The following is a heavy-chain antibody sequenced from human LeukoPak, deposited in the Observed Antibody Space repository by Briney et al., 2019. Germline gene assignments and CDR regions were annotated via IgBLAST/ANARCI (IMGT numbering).Heavy chain of an antibody. CDR3: ARAEPRGSIWYPY. CDR1: GGSFSGYY. V-gene: IGHV4-34*01. J-gene: IGHJ4*02. Sequence: PSETLSLTCAVYGGSFSGYYWSWIRQPPGKGLEWIGEINHSGSTNYNPSLKSRVTISVDTSKNQFSLKLSSVTAADTAVYYCARAEPRGSIWYPYWGQGTLVTVSS. CDR2: INHSGST. D-gene: IGHD6-13*01.